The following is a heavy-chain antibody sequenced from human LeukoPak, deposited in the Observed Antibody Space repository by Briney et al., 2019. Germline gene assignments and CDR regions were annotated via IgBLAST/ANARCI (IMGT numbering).Heavy chain of an antibody. CDR3: TTGSSSYGYVLPY. Sequence: GGSLRLSCAASGFTFSNAWMSWVRQAPGKGPEWVGRIKSKTDGGTTDYAAPVKGRFTISRDDSKNTLYLQMNSLKTEDTAVYYCTTGSSSYGYVLPYWGQGTLVTVSS. CDR2: IKSKTDGGTT. D-gene: IGHD5-18*01. V-gene: IGHV3-15*01. CDR1: GFTFSNAW. J-gene: IGHJ4*02.